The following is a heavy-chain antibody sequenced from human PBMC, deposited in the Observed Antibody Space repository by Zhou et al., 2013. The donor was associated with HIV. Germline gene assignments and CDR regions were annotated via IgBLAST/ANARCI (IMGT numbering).Heavy chain of an antibody. CDR2: INPSGGST. Sequence: QVQLVQSGAEVKKPGASVKVSCKASGYSFTTHSVHWVRQAPGQGLEWMGIINPSGGSTSYAQKFQGRITMTRDTSTSTVYMELSSLRSEDTAVYYCARGIVVVLVYDAFDIWGQGQCHRLF. CDR1: GYSFTTHS. CDR3: ARGIVVVLVYDAFDI. V-gene: IGHV1-46*01. J-gene: IGHJ3*02. D-gene: IGHD2-21*01.